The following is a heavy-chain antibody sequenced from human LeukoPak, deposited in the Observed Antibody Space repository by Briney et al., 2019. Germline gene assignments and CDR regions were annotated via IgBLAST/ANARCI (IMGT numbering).Heavy chain of an antibody. CDR3: ARNVWDDFWSGYDY. CDR2: IIPIFGTA. J-gene: IGHJ4*02. D-gene: IGHD3-3*01. V-gene: IGHV1-69*05. Sequence: GASVKVSCKASGGTFSSYAISWVRQAPGQGLEWMGGIIPIFGTANYAQKFQGRVTITTDESTSTAYMELSSLRSEDTAVYYCARNVWDDFWSGYDYWGQGTLVTVSP. CDR1: GGTFSSYA.